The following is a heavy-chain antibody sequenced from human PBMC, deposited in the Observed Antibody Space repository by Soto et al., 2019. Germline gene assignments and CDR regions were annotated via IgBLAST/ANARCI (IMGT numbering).Heavy chain of an antibody. J-gene: IGHJ5*02. CDR3: ARDMYSSDYFVKWFEP. V-gene: IGHV3-30*04. CDR1: GFSFSSYA. Sequence: QVRLVESGGGVVQPGRALRLSCTASGFSFSSYAMYWFRQPPWKGLERVAVISHDGMNNHYADSVKGRVTVSRDNSNHSLDLQLNSLRGEDTAMYYCARDMYSSDYFVKWFEPWGQGTLVTVSS. D-gene: IGHD6-19*01. CDR2: ISHDGMNN.